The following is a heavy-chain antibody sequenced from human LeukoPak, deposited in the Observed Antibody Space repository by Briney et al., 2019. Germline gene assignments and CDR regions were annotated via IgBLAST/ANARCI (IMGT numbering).Heavy chain of an antibody. J-gene: IGHJ4*02. V-gene: IGHV4-34*01. CDR1: GGSFSGYY. D-gene: IGHD2-8*02. Sequence: PSETLSLTCAVYGGSFSGYYWSWIRQPPGKGLEWIGEINHSGSTNYNPSLKSRVTISVDTSKNQFPLKLSSVTAADTAVYYCASGLVYDYWGQGTLVTVSS. CDR3: ASGLVYDY. CDR2: INHSGST.